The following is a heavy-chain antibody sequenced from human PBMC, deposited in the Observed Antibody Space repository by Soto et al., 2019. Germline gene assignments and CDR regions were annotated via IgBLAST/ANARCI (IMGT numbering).Heavy chain of an antibody. Sequence: GASVKVSCKASGGTFSSYAISWVRQAPGQGLEWMGGIIPIFGTANYAQKFQGRVTITADKSTSTAYMELSSLRSEDTAVYYCARDYYDSSGTHSYWGQGTLVTVSS. D-gene: IGHD3-22*01. CDR2: IIPIFGTA. V-gene: IGHV1-69*06. J-gene: IGHJ4*02. CDR3: ARDYYDSSGTHSY. CDR1: GGTFSSYA.